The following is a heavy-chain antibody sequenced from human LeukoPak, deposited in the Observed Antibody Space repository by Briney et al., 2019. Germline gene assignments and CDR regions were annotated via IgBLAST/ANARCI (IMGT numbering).Heavy chain of an antibody. CDR2: IYYRGST. D-gene: IGHD3-22*01. CDR3: ARLHDSSGYYGY. J-gene: IGHJ4*02. CDR1: GGSISSSYY. Sequence: SETLSLTCAVSGGSISSSYYWSWIRQPPGKGLEWIGYIYYRGSTNYNPSLKSRVTISVDTSKNQFSLKLSSVTAADTAVYYCARLHDSSGYYGYWGQGTLVTVSS. V-gene: IGHV4-61*01.